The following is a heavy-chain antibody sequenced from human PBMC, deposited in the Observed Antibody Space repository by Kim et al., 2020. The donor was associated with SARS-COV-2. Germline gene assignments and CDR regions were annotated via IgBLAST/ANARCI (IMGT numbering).Heavy chain of an antibody. CDR2: IYPGDSDT. Sequence: GESLKISCKGSGYSFTSYWIGWVRQMPGKGLEWMGIIYPGDSDTRYSPSFQGQVTISADKSISTAYLQWSSLKASDTAMYYCARHGRTGYSSSWYLNYYYYGMDVWGQGTTVTVSS. CDR1: GYSFTSYW. J-gene: IGHJ6*02. CDR3: ARHGRTGYSSSWYLNYYYYGMDV. D-gene: IGHD6-13*01. V-gene: IGHV5-51*01.